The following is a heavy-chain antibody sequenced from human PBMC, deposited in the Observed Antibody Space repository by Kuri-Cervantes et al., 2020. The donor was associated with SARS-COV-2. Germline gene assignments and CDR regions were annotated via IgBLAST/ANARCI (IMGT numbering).Heavy chain of an antibody. D-gene: IGHD3-22*01. CDR1: GFTFSNAW. CDR3: AKDFGTYYDSSGYLKY. Sequence: GESLKISCAASGFTFSNAWMSWVRQAPGKGLEWVGRIKSKTDGGTTDYAAPVKGRFTISRDDSKNTLYLQMNSLKAEDTAVYYCAKDFGTYYDSSGYLKYWGQGTLVTVSS. J-gene: IGHJ1*01. CDR2: IKSKTDGGTT. V-gene: IGHV3-15*01.